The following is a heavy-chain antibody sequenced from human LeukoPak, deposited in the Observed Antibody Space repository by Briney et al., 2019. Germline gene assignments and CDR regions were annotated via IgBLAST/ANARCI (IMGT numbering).Heavy chain of an antibody. V-gene: IGHV3-30-3*01. CDR3: ATPYTSGWSLYFDN. CDR1: GFTFSSYA. D-gene: IGHD6-19*01. Sequence: PGGSLRLSCAASGFTFSSYAMHWVRQAPDKGLEWVAVISHDGSNKYYADSVKGRFSISRDNSKNTLYLQMNGLRAEETAMYYCATPYTSGWSLYFDNWGQGTLVTVS. J-gene: IGHJ4*02. CDR2: ISHDGSNK.